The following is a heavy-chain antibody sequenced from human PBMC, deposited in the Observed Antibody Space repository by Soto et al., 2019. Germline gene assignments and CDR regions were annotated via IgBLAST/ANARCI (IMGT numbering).Heavy chain of an antibody. CDR2: MNPNSGNT. Sequence: QVQLVQSGAEVKTPGASVKVSCKASGYTFTSYDMNWVRQAPGQGLEWMGWMNPNSGNTGYAQKFQGRLTMTRDTAISIAHMELSSLRNEDTAVYYCARSDGYNFNWLDSWGQEPWSPSPQ. CDR3: ARSDGYNFNWLDS. CDR1: GYTFTSYD. V-gene: IGHV1-8*01. D-gene: IGHD2-21*01. J-gene: IGHJ5*01.